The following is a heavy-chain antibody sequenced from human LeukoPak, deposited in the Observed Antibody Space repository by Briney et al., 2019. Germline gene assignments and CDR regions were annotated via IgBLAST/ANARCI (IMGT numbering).Heavy chain of an antibody. Sequence: SETLSLTCTVSGGXISRYYCSWIRQPPGKRLEWIGYISDTGSTNYNPSLKSRVTISVDTSNNQFSLKLTSVTAADTAMYYCVRGGVQSYDCWGQATLVTVSS. CDR1: GGXISRYY. CDR3: VRGGVQSYDC. D-gene: IGHD1-26*01. V-gene: IGHV4-59*01. J-gene: IGHJ4*02. CDR2: ISDTGST.